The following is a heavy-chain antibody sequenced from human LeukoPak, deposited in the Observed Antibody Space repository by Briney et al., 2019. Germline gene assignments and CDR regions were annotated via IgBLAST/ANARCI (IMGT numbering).Heavy chain of an antibody. CDR2: IMQGGSEK. D-gene: IGHD6-6*01. CDR3: ARRTLPRGGISSYFEN. J-gene: IGHJ4*02. Sequence: GGSLRLSCAASGFTFSNYWMSWVRQSPRRGLEWVATIMQGGSEKYYVDSVKGRFTISRDNAQSSLYLQLDSLRAEDTAVYYCARRTLPRGGISSYFENWGRRTLVTVSS. V-gene: IGHV3-7*01. CDR1: GFTFSNYW.